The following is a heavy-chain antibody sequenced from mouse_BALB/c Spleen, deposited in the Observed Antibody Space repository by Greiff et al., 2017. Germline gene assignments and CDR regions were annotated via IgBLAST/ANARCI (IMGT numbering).Heavy chain of an antibody. CDR1: GYTFTDYE. D-gene: IGHD2-1*01. CDR3: TPYGTNWYFDV. J-gene: IGHJ1*01. CDR2: IDPETGGT. Sequence: VQLQQSGAELVRPGASVTLSCKASGYTFTDYEMHWVKQTPVHGLEWIGAIDPETGGTAYNQKFKGKATLTADKSSSTAYMELRSLTSEDSAVYYCTPYGTNWYFDVWGAGTTVTVSS. V-gene: IGHV1-15*01.